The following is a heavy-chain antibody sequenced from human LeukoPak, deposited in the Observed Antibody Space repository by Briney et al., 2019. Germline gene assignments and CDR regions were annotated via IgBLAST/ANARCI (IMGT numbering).Heavy chain of an antibody. Sequence: GGSLRLSCAASGFTFSTFSMNWVRQAPGKGLEWVSSISSSAGTLYYADSVKGRFTISRDNAKNSLFLQMNSLGAEDTAVYYCARTLIFGVVITNMDVWGKGTTVTVSS. V-gene: IGHV3-48*01. CDR1: GFTFSTFS. D-gene: IGHD3-3*01. CDR3: ARTLIFGVVITNMDV. CDR2: ISSSAGTL. J-gene: IGHJ6*03.